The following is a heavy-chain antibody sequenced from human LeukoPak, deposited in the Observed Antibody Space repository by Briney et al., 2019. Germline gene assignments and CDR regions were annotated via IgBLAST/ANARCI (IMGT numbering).Heavy chain of an antibody. D-gene: IGHD7-27*01. CDR3: ARNLAGDYFPNWFDP. Sequence: GGSLGLSCAVSGFTFSGYTMSWVRQTPGKRLERVSAISGGSGDITYYADSVKGRFTVSRDNSKNTLFLQLNSLGAEDTAVYYCARNLAGDYFPNWFDPWGQGTLVTVSS. CDR2: ISGGSGDIT. V-gene: IGHV3-23*01. J-gene: IGHJ5*02. CDR1: GFTFSGYT.